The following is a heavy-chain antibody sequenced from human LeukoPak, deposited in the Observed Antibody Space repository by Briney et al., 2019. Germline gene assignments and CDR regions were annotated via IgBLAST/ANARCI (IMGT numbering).Heavy chain of an antibody. CDR1: GYTFTNYY. V-gene: IGHV1-46*01. CDR3: ARDGVRDILTGYLGY. Sequence: ASVKVSCKASGYTFTNYYIHWVRQAPGQGLEWMGIINPGGRSTSYAQKVQGRVTMTRDTSTSTAYMELSRLRSDDTAVYYCARDGVRDILTGYLGYWGQGTLVTVSS. J-gene: IGHJ4*02. CDR2: INPGGRST. D-gene: IGHD3-9*01.